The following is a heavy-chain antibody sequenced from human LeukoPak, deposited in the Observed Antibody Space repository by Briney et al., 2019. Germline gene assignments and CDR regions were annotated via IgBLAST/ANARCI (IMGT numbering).Heavy chain of an antibody. V-gene: IGHV4-59*12. Sequence: SETLSLTCTVYGGSISSDYWSWIRQTPGKGLEWIGYISFTGITNYSPSLKSRVIISVDTSQNQIFLKLSSVSAADTAVYYCAREPRPGGWLDPWGQGTLVTVAS. CDR3: AREPRPGGWLDP. CDR2: ISFTGIT. J-gene: IGHJ5*02. D-gene: IGHD1-14*01. CDR1: GGSISSDY.